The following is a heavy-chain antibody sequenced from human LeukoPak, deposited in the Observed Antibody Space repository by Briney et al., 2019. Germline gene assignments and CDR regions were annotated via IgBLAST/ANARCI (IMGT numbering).Heavy chain of an antibody. J-gene: IGHJ6*02. CDR1: GYTFTSYG. Sequence: ASVKVSCKASGYTFTSYGISWVRQAPGQGLEWMGWISAYNGNTNYAQKLQGRVTMTTGTSTSTAYMELRSLRSDDTAVYYCARSRGFAYYDFWSGYYAPYGMDVWGQGTTVTVSS. D-gene: IGHD3-3*01. CDR3: ARSRGFAYYDFWSGYYAPYGMDV. CDR2: ISAYNGNT. V-gene: IGHV1-18*01.